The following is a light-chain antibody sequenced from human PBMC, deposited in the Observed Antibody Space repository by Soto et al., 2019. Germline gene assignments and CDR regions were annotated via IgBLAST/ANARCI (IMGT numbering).Light chain of an antibody. CDR2: GNS. CDR3: QSYDSSLSGSV. Sequence: QSVLTQPPSVSGAPGQRVTISCTGRSSNIGAGYDVHWYQPLPGTAPKLLIFGNSNRPSGVPDRFSGSKSGTSASLAITGLQADDEADYYCQSYDSSLSGSVFGGGTKLTVL. CDR1: SSNIGAGYD. V-gene: IGLV1-40*01. J-gene: IGLJ2*01.